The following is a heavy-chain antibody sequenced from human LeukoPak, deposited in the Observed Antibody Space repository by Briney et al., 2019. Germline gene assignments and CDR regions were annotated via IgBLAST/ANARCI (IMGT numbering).Heavy chain of an antibody. J-gene: IGHJ4*02. Sequence: PGGSLRLSCEAPGFTFSVNWMSWVRQPPGKGLEWVASINPDGSQKLYVDSVKGRFTISRDNTKSSLYLQMNSLGAEDTAMYYCAKLLGTATTYDSWGRGTRVTVSS. D-gene: IGHD5-24*01. V-gene: IGHV3-7*01. CDR1: GFTFSVNW. CDR2: INPDGSQK. CDR3: AKLLGTATTYDS.